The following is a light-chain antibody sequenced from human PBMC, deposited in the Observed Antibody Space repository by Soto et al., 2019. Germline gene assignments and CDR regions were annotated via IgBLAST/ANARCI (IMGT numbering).Light chain of an antibody. Sequence: EIVLAQSPGTLSLSPGEEATLPCRASQVVTNSFLAWYQQKPGQAPRLLIYGASRRATGIPDRFTGSGSGTDFPLTISRLEPEDFAVYSCQQYVSSPWAFGQGTKVEI. V-gene: IGKV3-20*01. J-gene: IGKJ1*01. CDR2: GAS. CDR1: QVVTNSF. CDR3: QQYVSSPWA.